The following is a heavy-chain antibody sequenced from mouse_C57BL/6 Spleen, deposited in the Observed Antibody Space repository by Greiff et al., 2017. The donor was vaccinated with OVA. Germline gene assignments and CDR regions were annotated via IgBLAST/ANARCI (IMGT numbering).Heavy chain of an antibody. J-gene: IGHJ2*01. CDR3: TLAYYSNYGYD. V-gene: IGHV14-4*01. D-gene: IGHD2-5*01. Sequence: VQLQQSGAELVRPGASVKLSCTASGFNIKDDYMHWVKQRPEQGLEWIGWIDPENGDTESASKFQGKATITADTSSNTAYLQLSSLTSEDTAVYYCTLAYYSNYGYDWGQGTTLTVSS. CDR2: IDPENGDT. CDR1: GFNIKDDY.